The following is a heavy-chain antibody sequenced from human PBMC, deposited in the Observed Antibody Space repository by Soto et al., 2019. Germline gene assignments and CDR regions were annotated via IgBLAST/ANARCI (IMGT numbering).Heavy chain of an antibody. J-gene: IGHJ4*02. Sequence: GGSLRLSCGGSGFNFGAYGMHWVRQAPGKGLEWVAVIWYDGSRTFYADSVKGRFTISRDNSKNTLFLQMDSLRADDTAVYYCARYQCIWRKPREPCFVKWWGLRTLVTVSS. CDR2: IWYDGSRT. V-gene: IGHV3-33*01. CDR3: ARYQCIWRKPREPCFVKW. CDR1: GFNFGAYG. D-gene: IGHD3-16*02.